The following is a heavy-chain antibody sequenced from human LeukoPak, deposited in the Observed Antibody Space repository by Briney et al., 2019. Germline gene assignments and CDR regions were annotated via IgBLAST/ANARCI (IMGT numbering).Heavy chain of an antibody. V-gene: IGHV4-59*01. J-gene: IGHJ4*02. Sequence: PSETLSLTCTVSGGSISIYYWSWIRQSPGKGLEWLGYIYNSGSFNYNPSLKSRLTISADTSKNQFSLKLSSVTAADTAVYYCARSPPYDSSGYYYGEDYWGQGTLVTVSS. CDR2: IYNSGSF. D-gene: IGHD3-22*01. CDR1: GGSISIYY. CDR3: ARSPPYDSSGYYYGEDY.